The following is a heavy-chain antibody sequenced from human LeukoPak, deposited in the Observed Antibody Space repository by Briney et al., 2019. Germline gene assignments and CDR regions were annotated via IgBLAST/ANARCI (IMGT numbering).Heavy chain of an antibody. V-gene: IGHV4-61*02. J-gene: IGHJ6*03. CDR1: GDSISSGSYH. CDR3: ARVGSDYYGSGSYYTHYYMDV. Sequence: SETLSLTCTVSGDSISSGSYHWSWIRQPAGKGLEWIGRIYTSGSTNYNPSLKSRVTIAGNTSKNQFSLKLSSVTAADTAVYYCARVGSDYYGSGSYYTHYYMDVWGKGTTVTVSS. CDR2: IYTSGST. D-gene: IGHD3-10*01.